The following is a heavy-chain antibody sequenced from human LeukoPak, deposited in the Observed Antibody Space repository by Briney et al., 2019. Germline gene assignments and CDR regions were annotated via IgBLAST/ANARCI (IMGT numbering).Heavy chain of an antibody. CDR2: INPNSGGT. CDR1: GYTFTGYY. D-gene: IGHD3-3*01. V-gene: IGHV1-2*02. J-gene: IGHJ6*02. CDR3: ARDVLRFLEWPPLDYYYGMDV. Sequence: ASVKVSCKASGYTFTGYYMHWVRQAPGQGLEWMGWINPNSGGTNYAQKFQGRVTMTRDTSISTAYMELSRLRSDDTAVYYCARDVLRFLEWPPLDYYYGMDVWGQGTTVTVSS.